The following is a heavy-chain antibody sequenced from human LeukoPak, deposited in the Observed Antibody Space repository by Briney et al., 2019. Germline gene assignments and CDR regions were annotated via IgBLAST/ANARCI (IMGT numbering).Heavy chain of an antibody. J-gene: IGHJ6*02. CDR1: GGSTSSYY. CDR3: SRVGRQLWLGGMDV. CDR2: IYYSGST. D-gene: IGHD5-18*01. V-gene: IGHV4-59*01. Sequence: ETLSLTCTVSGGSTSSYYWSWFRQPPGKGLEWMGYIYYSGSTNYNPSLKSRVTISVDTSMNQFSLKLSSVTAADTAVYYCSRVGRQLWLGGMDVWGQGTTVTVSS.